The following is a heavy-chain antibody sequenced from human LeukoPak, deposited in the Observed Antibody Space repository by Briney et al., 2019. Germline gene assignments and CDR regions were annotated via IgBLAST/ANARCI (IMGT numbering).Heavy chain of an antibody. CDR1: GFTFSSYA. CDR3: AKEQQLVQPFDY. D-gene: IGHD6-13*01. J-gene: IGHJ4*02. V-gene: IGHV3-30-3*01. CDR2: ISYDGSNK. Sequence: GGSLRLSCAASGFTFSSYAMHWVRQAPGKGLEWVAVISYDGSNKYYADSVKGRFTISRDNSKNTLYLQMNSLRAEDTAVYYCAKEQQLVQPFDYWGQGTLVTVSS.